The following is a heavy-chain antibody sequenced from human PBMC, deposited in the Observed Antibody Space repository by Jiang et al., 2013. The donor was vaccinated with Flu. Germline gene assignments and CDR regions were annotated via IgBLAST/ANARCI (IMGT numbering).Heavy chain of an antibody. CDR1: WLHHQWWLL. Sequence: GLVKPSQTLVPHLHCLWWLHHQWWLLLELDPPAPREGAWSGLGHIYYSGRTYYNPSLKSRVTISVDTSKNQFFLKVSSVTAADTAVYYCASRMTTETTVDYWGQGTLVTVSS. V-gene: IGHV4-31*03. J-gene: IGHJ4*02. CDR3: ASRMTTETTVDY. CDR2: IYYSGRT. D-gene: IGHD4-17*01.